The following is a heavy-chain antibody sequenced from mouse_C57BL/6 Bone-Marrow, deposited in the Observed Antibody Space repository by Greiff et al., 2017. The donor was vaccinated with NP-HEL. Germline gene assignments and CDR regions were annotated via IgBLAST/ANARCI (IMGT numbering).Heavy chain of an antibody. CDR3: ARSRYGYAWFAY. J-gene: IGHJ3*01. D-gene: IGHD2-2*01. V-gene: IGHV1-69*01. CDR1: GYTFTSYW. CDR2: IDPSDSYT. Sequence: QVQLKQPGAELVMPGASVKLSCKASGYTFTSYWMHWVKQRPGQGLEWIGEIDPSDSYTNYNQKFKGKSTLTVDKSSSTAYMQLSSLTSEDSAVYYCARSRYGYAWFAYWGQGTLVTVSA.